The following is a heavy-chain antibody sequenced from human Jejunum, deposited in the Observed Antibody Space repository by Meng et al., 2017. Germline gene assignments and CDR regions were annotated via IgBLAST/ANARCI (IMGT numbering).Heavy chain of an antibody. J-gene: IGHJ5*02. CDR3: STRFGFSFDP. CDR2: IDNRGSA. CDR1: VDSISGTKW. D-gene: IGHD3-10*01. Sequence: SETLSLTCAVSVDSISGTKWWSWVRRPPGKGLDWIGQIDNRGSASYNPSLKSRVTMSVDKSKNQMSLELTSVTAADTAVYFCSTRFGFSFDPWGQGTLVTVSS. V-gene: IGHV4/OR15-8*01.